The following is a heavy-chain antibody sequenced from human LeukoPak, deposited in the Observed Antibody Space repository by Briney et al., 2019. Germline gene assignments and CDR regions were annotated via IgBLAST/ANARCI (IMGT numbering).Heavy chain of an antibody. Sequence: PGRSLRLSCAASGFTFDDYAMHWVRQAPGKGLEWVSGISWNSGSIGYADSVKGRFTISRDNAKNSLYLQMNSLRAEDTALYYCAKDISSGWSSVDYWGQGTLVTVSS. V-gene: IGHV3-9*01. J-gene: IGHJ4*02. D-gene: IGHD6-19*01. CDR1: GFTFDDYA. CDR2: ISWNSGSI. CDR3: AKDISSGWSSVDY.